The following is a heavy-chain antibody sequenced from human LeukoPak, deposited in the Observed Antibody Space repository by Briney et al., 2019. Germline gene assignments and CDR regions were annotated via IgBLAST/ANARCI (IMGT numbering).Heavy chain of an antibody. CDR2: IYYSGST. D-gene: IGHD3-3*01. J-gene: IGHJ5*02. CDR1: GGSISTGDYY. Sequence: SQTLSLTCTVSGGSISTGDYYWSWIRQPPGKGLEYIGYIYYSGSTYYNPSLKSRITISVDTSKNQFSLKLTSVTAADTAVYYCARDQDYDFWTGFNWFDPWGQGTLVTVSS. V-gene: IGHV4-30-4*01. CDR3: ARDQDYDFWTGFNWFDP.